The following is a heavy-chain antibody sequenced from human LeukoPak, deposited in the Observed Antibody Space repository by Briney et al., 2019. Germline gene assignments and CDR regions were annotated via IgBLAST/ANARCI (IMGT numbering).Heavy chain of an antibody. V-gene: IGHV3-33*08. CDR1: GFTFSSYG. D-gene: IGHD5-18*01. CDR3: AREGYSYGPLDY. J-gene: IGHJ4*02. Sequence: PGGSLRLSCAASGFTFSSYGMHWVRQAPGKGLEWVAVIWYDGSNKYYADSVKGRFTISRDNSKNTLYLQMNSLRAEDTAVYYCAREGYSYGPLDYWGQGTLVTVSS. CDR2: IWYDGSNK.